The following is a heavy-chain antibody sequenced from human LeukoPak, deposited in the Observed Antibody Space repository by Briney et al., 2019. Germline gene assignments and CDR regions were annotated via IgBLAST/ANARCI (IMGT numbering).Heavy chain of an antibody. CDR1: GFIFTSYT. D-gene: IGHD5-12*01. V-gene: IGHV3-21*01. CDR3: AKGSGYEHSYYYYYMDV. CDR2: ITSTSSYI. Sequence: GGSLRLSCAASGFIFTSYTMTWVRQAPGKGLEWVASITSTSSYIYYADSVKGRFTSSRDNAKNTLYLEMNSLRAEDTAVYYCAKGSGYEHSYYYYYMDVWGKGTTVTISS. J-gene: IGHJ6*03.